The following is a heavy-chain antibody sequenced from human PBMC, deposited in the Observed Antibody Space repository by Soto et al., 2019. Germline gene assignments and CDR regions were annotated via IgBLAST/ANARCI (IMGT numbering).Heavy chain of an antibody. Sequence: ASVKVSCKASGYTFTGYYMHWVRQAPGQGLEWMGWINPNSGGTNYAQKLQGRVTMTTDTSTSTAYMELRSLRSDDTAVYYCARVSGPVTTPDDAFDIWGQGTMVTVSS. J-gene: IGHJ3*02. CDR2: INPNSGGT. D-gene: IGHD4-17*01. CDR3: ARVSGPVTTPDDAFDI. CDR1: GYTFTGYY. V-gene: IGHV1-2*02.